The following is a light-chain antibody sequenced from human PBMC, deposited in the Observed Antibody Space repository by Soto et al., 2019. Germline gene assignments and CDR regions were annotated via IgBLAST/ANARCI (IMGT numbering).Light chain of an antibody. CDR3: QQYYSFPRT. J-gene: IGKJ1*01. CDR1: QGISSY. V-gene: IGKV1D-8*01. Sequence: IQLTQSPSSLSASVGDRVTITCRVSQGISSYLAWYQQKPGKAPELLIYAASTLQSGVPSRFSGSGSGTDFTLTISCLQSEDFATYYCQQYYSFPRTFGQGTKVEIK. CDR2: AAS.